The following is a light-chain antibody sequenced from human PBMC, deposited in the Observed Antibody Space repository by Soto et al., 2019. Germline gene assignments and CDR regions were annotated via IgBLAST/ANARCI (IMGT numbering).Light chain of an antibody. Sequence: QSALTQPASVSGSPGQSITISCTGTSSDVGAYNYVSWYQQHPGKAPKLMIYEVSSRPSGVSNRFSGSKSANTASLTISGLQAGDEADYYCSSYTSSSTWLFGGGPKLTVL. CDR2: EVS. J-gene: IGLJ3*02. CDR1: SSDVGAYNY. V-gene: IGLV2-14*03. CDR3: SSYTSSSTWL.